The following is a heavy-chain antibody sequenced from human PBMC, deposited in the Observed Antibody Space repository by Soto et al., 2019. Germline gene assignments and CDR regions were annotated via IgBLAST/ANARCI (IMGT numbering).Heavy chain of an antibody. CDR3: ARQNGDYVPYFFDY. Sequence: PSETVSLTCTVSGGSISSSSYYWGWIRQPPGKGLEWIGSISYSDNTYYNPSLKSRVTISVDTSKNQFSLKLTSVTAADTAVYYCARQNGDYVPYFFDYWGQGTLVTVSS. J-gene: IGHJ4*02. CDR2: ISYSDNT. CDR1: GGSISSSSYY. V-gene: IGHV4-39*01. D-gene: IGHD4-17*01.